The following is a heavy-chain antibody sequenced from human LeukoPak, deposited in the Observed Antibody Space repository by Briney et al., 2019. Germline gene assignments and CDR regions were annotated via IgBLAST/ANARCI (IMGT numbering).Heavy chain of an antibody. J-gene: IGHJ4*02. V-gene: IGHV3-74*01. CDR2: INSDGNNR. Sequence: GGSLRLSCAASGFTFSSYWMHWVRQAPGKGLLWVSLINSDGNNRGYADSVKGRFTVSRDNAKNTLYLQMNSLRAEDTAVYYCARDVGYSISLWDQGTLVTVSS. CDR3: ARDVGYSISL. D-gene: IGHD6-13*01. CDR1: GFTFSSYW.